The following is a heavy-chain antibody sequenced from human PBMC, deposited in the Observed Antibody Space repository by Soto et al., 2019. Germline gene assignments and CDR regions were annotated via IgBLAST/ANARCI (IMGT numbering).Heavy chain of an antibody. J-gene: IGHJ5*02. Sequence: ETLSLTCTVSGRSISSSSYYWGWIRQPPGKGLEWIGSIYYSGSTYYNPSLKSRVTISVDTSKNQFSLKLSSVTAADTAVYYCARHHWGIEVLFDPWGQGTLVTVSS. V-gene: IGHV4-39*01. CDR2: IYYSGST. D-gene: IGHD7-27*01. CDR3: ARHHWGIEVLFDP. CDR1: GRSISSSSYY.